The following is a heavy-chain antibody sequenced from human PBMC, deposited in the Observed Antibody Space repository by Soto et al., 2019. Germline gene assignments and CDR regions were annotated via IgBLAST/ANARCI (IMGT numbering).Heavy chain of an antibody. CDR2: ISNSGGVQ. CDR3: ARARMPDRYLCYI. V-gene: IGHV3-11*01. Sequence: GGSLRLSCAASGFTFSDYQMTWLRQAPGKGLEWISHISNSGGVQEYAESVKGRFSISRDNSKNTVDLQMNNLRTEDTAIYYCARARMPDRYLCYIWGQGTMVTV. CDR1: GFTFSDYQ. D-gene: IGHD2-2*01. J-gene: IGHJ3*02.